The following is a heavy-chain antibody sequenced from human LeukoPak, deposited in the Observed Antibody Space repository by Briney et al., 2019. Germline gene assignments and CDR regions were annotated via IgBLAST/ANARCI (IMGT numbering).Heavy chain of an antibody. CDR3: ARGHYYYDSSGYYYFDY. D-gene: IGHD3-22*01. CDR1: GYTLTELS. V-gene: IGHV1-24*01. CDR2: FDPEDGET. Sequence: ASVRVSCKVSGYTLTELSMHWVRQAPGKGLEWMGGFDPEDGETIYAQKFQGRVTMTEDTSTDTAYMELSSLRSEDTAVYYCARGHYYYDSSGYYYFDYWGQGTLDTVSS. J-gene: IGHJ4*02.